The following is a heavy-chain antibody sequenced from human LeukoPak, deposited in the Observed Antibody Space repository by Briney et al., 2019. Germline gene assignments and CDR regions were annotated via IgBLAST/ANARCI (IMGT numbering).Heavy chain of an antibody. J-gene: IGHJ4*02. Sequence: AVSVKVSCKASGYTFTTYYMHWVRQAPGQGLEWMGIINASSGSTRYAQKFQGRVTMTRDTSTSTVYMELSSLRSEDTAIYYCARVLGAHRYGSIDHWGQGTLVTASS. CDR3: ARVLGAHRYGSIDH. V-gene: IGHV1-46*01. CDR2: INASSGST. D-gene: IGHD4-17*01. CDR1: GYTFTTYY.